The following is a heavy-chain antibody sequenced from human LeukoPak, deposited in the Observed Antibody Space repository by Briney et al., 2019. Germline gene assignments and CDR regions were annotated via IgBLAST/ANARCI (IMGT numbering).Heavy chain of an antibody. CDR2: IKTDGSEK. J-gene: IGHJ4*02. V-gene: IGHV3-7*04. Sequence: GGSLRLSCAASGFTFSSYYMAWVRQAPGKGLEWVANIKTDGSEKYYVGSVQGRFTISRDNAKNSLYLQMTSLRVEDTDVYFCAGGFGFLIESWGPGKLVTVSS. CDR3: AGGFGFLIES. CDR1: GFTFSSYY. D-gene: IGHD3-16*01.